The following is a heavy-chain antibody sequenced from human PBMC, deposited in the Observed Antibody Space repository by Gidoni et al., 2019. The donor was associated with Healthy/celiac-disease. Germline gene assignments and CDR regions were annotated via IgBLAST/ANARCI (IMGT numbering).Heavy chain of an antibody. CDR2: ISWNSGSI. CDR1: GFPFDDAA. CDR3: AKGGSLTTSFDY. Sequence: EVQLVESGGGLVQPGRSLRLSCAASGFPFDDAAMHWVRQAPGKGLEWASGISWNSGSIGYADSVKGRFTISRDNAKNSLYLQMNSLRAEDTALYYCAKGGSLTTSFDYWGQGTLVTVSS. J-gene: IGHJ4*02. V-gene: IGHV3-9*01. D-gene: IGHD4-17*01.